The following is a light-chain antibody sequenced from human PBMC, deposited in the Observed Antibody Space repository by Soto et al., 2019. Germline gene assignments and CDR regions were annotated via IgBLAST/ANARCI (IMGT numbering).Light chain of an antibody. CDR1: QSVSSY. CDR3: QHDYNLLT. CDR2: DAS. Sequence: EIVLTQSPATLSLSPGERATLSCRASQSVSSYLAWYQQNPGQAPRLLIYDASNRATGIPARFSGSGSGTDFTLTVSSLQPEDFAVYYCQHDYNLLTFGGGTKVDIK. J-gene: IGKJ4*01. V-gene: IGKV3-11*01.